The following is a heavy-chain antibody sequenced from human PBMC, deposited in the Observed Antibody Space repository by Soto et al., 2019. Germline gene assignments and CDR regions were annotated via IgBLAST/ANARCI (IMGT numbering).Heavy chain of an antibody. CDR1: GGSISSGGYY. V-gene: IGHV4-31*03. CDR3: ARDRDCSGGSCYFDY. D-gene: IGHD2-15*01. Sequence: QVQLQESGPGLVKPSQTLSLTCTVSGGSISSGGYYWSWIRQHPGKGLEWIGYIYYSGSTYYNPSLKSRVTISVDTSKNQFSLKLSSVTAADTAVYYCARDRDCSGGSCYFDYWGQRTLVTVSS. CDR2: IYYSGST. J-gene: IGHJ4*02.